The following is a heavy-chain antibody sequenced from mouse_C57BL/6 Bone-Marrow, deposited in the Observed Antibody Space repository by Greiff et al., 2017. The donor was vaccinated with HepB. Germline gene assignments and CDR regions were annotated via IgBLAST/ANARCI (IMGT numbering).Heavy chain of an antibody. CDR2: ISDGGSYT. CDR3: AREDTTVGY. J-gene: IGHJ4*01. D-gene: IGHD1-1*01. V-gene: IGHV5-4*01. Sequence: EVQRVESGGGLVKPGGSLKLSCAASGFTFSSYAMSWVRQTPEKRLAWVATISDGGSYTYYPDNVKGRFTISRDNAKNNLYLQMSHLKSEDTAMYYCAREDTTVGYWGQGTSVTVSS. CDR1: GFTFSSYA.